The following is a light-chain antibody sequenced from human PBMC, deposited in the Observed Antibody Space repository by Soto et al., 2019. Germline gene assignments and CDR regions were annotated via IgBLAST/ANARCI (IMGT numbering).Light chain of an antibody. J-gene: IGLJ1*01. CDR2: DVS. CDR1: SSDVGGYDY. Sequence: QSALTQPASVSGSPGQSITISCTGTSSDVGGYDYVSWYQQHPGKAPELLIYDVSNRPSGVSTRFSGSKSGNTASLTISGLQAEDEGDYYCTSYTARRLYVFGSGTKVTVL. V-gene: IGLV2-14*03. CDR3: TSYTARRLYV.